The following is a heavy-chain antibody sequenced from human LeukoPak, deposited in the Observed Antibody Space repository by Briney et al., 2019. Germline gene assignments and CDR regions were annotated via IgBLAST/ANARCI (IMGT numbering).Heavy chain of an antibody. CDR3: ARVRRESSGYPNYSDY. V-gene: IGHV4-59*01. CDR1: GGPISSYY. Sequence: SETLSLTCTVSGGPISSYYWSWIRQPPGKGLEWIGYIYYSGSTNYSPSLKSRVTISVDTSENQFSLKLSSVTAADTAVYFCARVRRESSGYPNYSDYWGQGTLVTVSS. J-gene: IGHJ4*02. D-gene: IGHD3-22*01. CDR2: IYYSGST.